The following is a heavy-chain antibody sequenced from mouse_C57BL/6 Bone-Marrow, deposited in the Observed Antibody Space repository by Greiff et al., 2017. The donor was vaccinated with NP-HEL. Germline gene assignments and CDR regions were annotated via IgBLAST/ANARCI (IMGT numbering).Heavy chain of an antibody. CDR3: ARALDSSAWFAY. J-gene: IGHJ3*01. V-gene: IGHV1-9*01. CDR2: ILPGSGST. Sequence: VQLQESGAELMKPGASVKLSCKATGYTFTGYWIEWVKQRPGHGLEWIGEILPGSGSTNYIEKFKGKATFTADTSSNTAYMQLSSLTTEDSAIYYCARALDSSAWFAYWGQGTLVTVSA. D-gene: IGHD3-2*02. CDR1: GYTFTGYW.